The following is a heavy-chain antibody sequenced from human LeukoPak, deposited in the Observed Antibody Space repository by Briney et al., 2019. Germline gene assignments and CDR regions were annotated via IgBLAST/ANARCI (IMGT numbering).Heavy chain of an antibody. V-gene: IGHV4-34*01. D-gene: IGHD2-2*02. CDR1: GGSFSGYY. CDR2: INHTGST. Sequence: SETLSLTCAVYGGSFSGYYWSWIRQPPGKGLEWIGEINHTGSTNYNPSLKSRVTLSVDTSKNQFSLKLSSVTAADTAVYYCACYSNIAVVDELPAAIGGNWFYPWGQGTLVTVSS. CDR3: ACYSNIAVVDELPAAIGGNWFYP. J-gene: IGHJ5*02.